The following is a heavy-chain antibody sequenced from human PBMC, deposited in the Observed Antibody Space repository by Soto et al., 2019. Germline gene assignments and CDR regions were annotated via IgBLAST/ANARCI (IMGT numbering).Heavy chain of an antibody. J-gene: IGHJ4*02. CDR2: FDPEDGET. CDR1: GYTLTELS. D-gene: IGHD3-9*01. V-gene: IGHV1-24*01. CDR3: ARSPPRNFDWLIQSPYYFDY. Sequence: ASVKVSCKVSGYTLTELSMHWVRQAPGKGLEWMGGFDPEDGETIYAQKFQGRVTMTEDTSTDTAYMELSSLRSEDTAVYYCARSPPRNFDWLIQSPYYFDYWGQGTLVTVSS.